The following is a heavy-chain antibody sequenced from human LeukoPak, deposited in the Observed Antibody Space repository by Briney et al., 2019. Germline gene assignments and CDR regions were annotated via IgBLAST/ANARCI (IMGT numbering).Heavy chain of an antibody. CDR3: ARSTELLWFGDNWFDP. J-gene: IGHJ5*02. Sequence: SETLSLTCTVSGGSISSYYWSWIRQPPGKGLEWIGYIYYSGSTNYNPSLKSRVTISVDTSKNQFSLKLSSVTAADTAVYYCARSTELLWFGDNWFDPWGQGTLVTVSS. V-gene: IGHV4-59*01. D-gene: IGHD3-10*01. CDR2: IYYSGST. CDR1: GGSISSYY.